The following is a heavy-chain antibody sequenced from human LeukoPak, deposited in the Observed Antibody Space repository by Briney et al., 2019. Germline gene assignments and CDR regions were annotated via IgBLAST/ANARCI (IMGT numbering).Heavy chain of an antibody. V-gene: IGHV3-21*01. CDR2: ISRSGHI. J-gene: IGHJ4*02. Sequence: GGPLTLSCAASGLTFNLCRMSWVRRSPGKGLEWVSTISRSGHIFQADSMKGRFTIYRDNAKNSLSLQMSSLRAEDSAVYFCARDGSGWSRDYWGQGTLVTVSS. D-gene: IGHD6-19*01. CDR1: GLTFNLCR. CDR3: ARDGSGWSRDY.